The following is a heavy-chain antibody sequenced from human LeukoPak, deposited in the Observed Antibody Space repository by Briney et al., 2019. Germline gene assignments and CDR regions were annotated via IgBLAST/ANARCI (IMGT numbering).Heavy chain of an antibody. J-gene: IGHJ4*02. D-gene: IGHD1-7*01. Sequence: GGSLRLSCAASGFTFSSYAMSWVRQAPGKGLEWVSSISTIGGGTYYADSVQGRFTISRDNSKNTLYLQMNSLRAEDTAIYYCAKNYYFDYWGQGSLVTVSS. V-gene: IGHV3-23*01. CDR1: GFTFSSYA. CDR2: ISTIGGGT. CDR3: AKNYYFDY.